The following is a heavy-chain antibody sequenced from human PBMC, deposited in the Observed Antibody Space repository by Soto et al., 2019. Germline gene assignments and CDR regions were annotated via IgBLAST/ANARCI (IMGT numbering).Heavy chain of an antibody. CDR2: TYYRSKWYN. D-gene: IGHD3-10*01. CDR3: ARDGRWLGPYYYYGMDV. V-gene: IGHV6-1*01. CDR1: GDSVSSNSAA. J-gene: IGHJ6*02. Sequence: SQTLSLTSAISGDSVSSNSAAWYWIRQSPSRGLEWLGRTYYRSKWYNDYAVSVKSRITTNPNTSKNQFSLQLTSVTPEDTAVYYCARDGRWLGPYYYYGMDVWGQGTTVTVSS.